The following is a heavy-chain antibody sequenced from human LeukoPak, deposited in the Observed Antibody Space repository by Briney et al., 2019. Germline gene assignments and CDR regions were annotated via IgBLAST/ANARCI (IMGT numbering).Heavy chain of an antibody. V-gene: IGHV3-33*01. CDR1: GFTFSSYG. Sequence: GGSLRLSCAASGFTFSSYGMHWVRQAPGKGLEWVAVIWYDGSNKYYADSVKGRFTISRDNSKNTLYLRMNSLRAEDTAVYYCARDPSSWSSSWNDYWGQGTLVTVSS. D-gene: IGHD6-13*01. CDR2: IWYDGSNK. J-gene: IGHJ4*02. CDR3: ARDPSSWSSSWNDY.